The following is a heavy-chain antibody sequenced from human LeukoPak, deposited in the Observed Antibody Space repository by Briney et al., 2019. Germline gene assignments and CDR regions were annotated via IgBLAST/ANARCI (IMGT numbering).Heavy chain of an antibody. V-gene: IGHV1-2*02. CDR3: ARDSGDSNYPPYYFDY. J-gene: IGHJ4*02. D-gene: IGHD4-11*01. Sequence: ASVKVSCKASGYTFTGYYMHWVRQAPRQGLEWMGWINPNSGGTNYAQKFQGRVTMTRDTSISTAYMELSRLRSDDTAVYYCARDSGDSNYPPYYFDYWGQGTLVTVSS. CDR2: INPNSGGT. CDR1: GYTFTGYY.